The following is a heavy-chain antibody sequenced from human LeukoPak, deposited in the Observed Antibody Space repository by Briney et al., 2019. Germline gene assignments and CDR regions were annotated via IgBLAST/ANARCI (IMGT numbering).Heavy chain of an antibody. Sequence: ASVKVSCKASGYTFTGYYMHWVRQAPGQGLEWMGWINPNSGGTNYAQKFQGRVTMTRDTSISTAYMELSRLRSDDTAVYYCARVKGVIIPGERNNWFDLWGQGTLVTVSS. J-gene: IGHJ5*02. CDR1: GYTFTGYY. D-gene: IGHD3-3*01. CDR2: INPNSGGT. V-gene: IGHV1-2*02. CDR3: ARVKGVIIPGERNNWFDL.